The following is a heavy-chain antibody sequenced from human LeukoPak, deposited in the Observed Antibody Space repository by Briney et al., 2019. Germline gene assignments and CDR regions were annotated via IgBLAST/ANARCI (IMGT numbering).Heavy chain of an antibody. Sequence: SETLSLTCTVSGGSISSGGYYWSWIRQHPGKGLEWIGYIYYSGSTNYNPSLKSRVTISVDTSKNQFSLKLSSVTAADTAVYYCARARTGIHDYWGQGTLVTVSS. D-gene: IGHD7-27*01. J-gene: IGHJ4*02. CDR3: ARARTGIHDY. CDR2: IYYSGST. V-gene: IGHV4-61*08. CDR1: GGSISSGGYY.